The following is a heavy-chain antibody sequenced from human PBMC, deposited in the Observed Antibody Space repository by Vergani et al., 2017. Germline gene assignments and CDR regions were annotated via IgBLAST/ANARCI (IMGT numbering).Heavy chain of an antibody. CDR3: ARINYYGSSGYSLTRWHNWFDP. V-gene: IGHV3-7*01. D-gene: IGHD3-22*01. CDR1: GFIFSHYW. CDR2: INQDGSEK. J-gene: IGHJ5*02. Sequence: EVQLVESAGGLVQPGGSLRLSCAASGFIFSHYWMSWVRQAPGKGLEWVANINQDGSEKYYVDSGKGRFTISRDNAKNSLYLQMNSLRAEDTALYYCARINYYGSSGYSLTRWHNWFDPWGQGTLITFSS.